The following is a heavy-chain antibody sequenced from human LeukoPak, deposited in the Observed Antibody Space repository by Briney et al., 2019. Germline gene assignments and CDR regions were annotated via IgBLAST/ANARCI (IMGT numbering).Heavy chain of an antibody. V-gene: IGHV1-3*01. D-gene: IGHD3-22*01. Sequence: ASVKVSCKASGYTFTSYAMHWVRQAPGQRLEWMGWINAGNGNTKYSQKFQGRVTITRDTSASTAYMELSSLRSEDTAVYYCARGPVVDYYDSSGYDYFDYWGQGTLVTVSS. CDR2: INAGNGNT. CDR1: GYTFTSYA. J-gene: IGHJ4*02. CDR3: ARGPVVDYYDSSGYDYFDY.